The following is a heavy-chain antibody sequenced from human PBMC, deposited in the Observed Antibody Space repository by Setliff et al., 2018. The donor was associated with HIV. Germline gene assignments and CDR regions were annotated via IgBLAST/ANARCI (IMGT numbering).Heavy chain of an antibody. V-gene: IGHV3-30*04. J-gene: IGHJ4*02. CDR2: ISYDGSNK. D-gene: IGHD2-2*01. CDR1: GFTFSTYA. CDR3: ASREIPAAPTELYFDY. Sequence: GGSLRLSCAASGFTFSTYAMHWVRQAPGKGLGWVAVISYDGSNKYYADSVKGRFTISRDNSKNTLYLQMNSLRAEDTAVYYCASREIPAAPTELYFDYWGQGTLVTVSS.